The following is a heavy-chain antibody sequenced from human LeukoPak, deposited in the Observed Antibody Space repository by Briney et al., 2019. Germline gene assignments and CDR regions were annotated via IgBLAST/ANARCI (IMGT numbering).Heavy chain of an antibody. D-gene: IGHD6-13*01. CDR3: AKCPTGYTKTFDS. V-gene: IGHV3-30*18. J-gene: IGHJ4*02. CDR1: GFTFSSYG. CDR2: ISYDGSNK. Sequence: GGSLRLSCAASGFTFSSYGMHWVRQAPGKGLECVAIISYDGSNKYYADSVKGRFTISRDNSKNTLYLQMSSLRAEDTAVYYCAKCPTGYTKTFDSWGQGTLVTVSS.